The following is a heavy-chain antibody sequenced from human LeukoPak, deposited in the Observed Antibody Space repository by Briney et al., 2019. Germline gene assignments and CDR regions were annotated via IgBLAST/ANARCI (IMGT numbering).Heavy chain of an antibody. CDR2: ISAYNGNT. V-gene: IGHV1-18*01. D-gene: IGHD3-9*01. CDR3: ARDGGYAILTGYSSIDY. J-gene: IGHJ4*02. Sequence: ASVKVSCKASGYTFTSYGISWVRQAPGQGLEWMGWISAYNGNTNYAQKLQGRVTMTTDTSTSTAYMELRSLRSDDTAVYYCARDGGYAILTGYSSIDYWGQGTLVTVSS. CDR1: GYTFTSYG.